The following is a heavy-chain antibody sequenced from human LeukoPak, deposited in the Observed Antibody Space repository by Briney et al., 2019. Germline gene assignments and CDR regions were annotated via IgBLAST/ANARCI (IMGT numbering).Heavy chain of an antibody. J-gene: IGHJ4*02. Sequence: PSETLSLTCTISGDSISSSSYYWGWIRQPPGKGLEWIGSIYYSGSTYYNPSLKSRVTISIDTSRIQFSLNLSSVTAADTAVYCCARAPLYGAFDYWGQGTLVTVSS. V-gene: IGHV4-39*07. D-gene: IGHD4-17*01. CDR3: ARAPLYGAFDY. CDR1: GDSISSSSYY. CDR2: IYYSGST.